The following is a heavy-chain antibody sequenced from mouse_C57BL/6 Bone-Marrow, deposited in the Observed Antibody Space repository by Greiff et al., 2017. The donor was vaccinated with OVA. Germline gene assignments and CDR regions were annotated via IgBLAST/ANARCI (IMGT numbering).Heavy chain of an antibody. Sequence: LQESGAELARPGASVKLSCKASGYTFTSYGISWVKQRTGQGLEWIGEIYPRSGNTYYNEKFKGKATLTADKSSSTAYMELRSLTSEDSAVYFCARGDDYDGWYFDVWGTGTTVTVSS. CDR1: GYTFTSYG. D-gene: IGHD2-4*01. CDR3: ARGDDYDGWYFDV. CDR2: IYPRSGNT. V-gene: IGHV1-81*01. J-gene: IGHJ1*03.